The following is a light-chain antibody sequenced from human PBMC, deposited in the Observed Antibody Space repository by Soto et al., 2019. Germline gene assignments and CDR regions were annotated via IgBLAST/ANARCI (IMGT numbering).Light chain of an antibody. CDR2: KAS. Sequence: IRMTQSPSSLSASAGDRVTITCRASQSISNSLAWYQQKPGKAPTVLIYKASTLESGVPSRFSGSWSGTEFTLTIRSLQPDDVATYYCQQYDSYSLWTFGQGTKVDIK. V-gene: IGKV1-5*03. CDR1: QSISNS. J-gene: IGKJ1*01. CDR3: QQYDSYSLWT.